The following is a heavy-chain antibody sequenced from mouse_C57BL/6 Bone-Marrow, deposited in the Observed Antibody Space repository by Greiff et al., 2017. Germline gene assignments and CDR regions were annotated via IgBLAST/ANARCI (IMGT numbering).Heavy chain of an antibody. D-gene: IGHD2-4*01. CDR1: GYSFTSYY. CDR2: IYPGSGNT. CDR3: ARKGDYDYPFAY. J-gene: IGHJ3*01. Sequence: QVQLKESGPELVKPGASVKISCKASGYSFTSYYIHWVKQRPGQGLEWIGWIYPGSGNTKYNEKFKGKATLTADTSSSTAYMQLSSLTSEDSAVYYCARKGDYDYPFAYWGQGTLVTVSA. V-gene: IGHV1-66*01.